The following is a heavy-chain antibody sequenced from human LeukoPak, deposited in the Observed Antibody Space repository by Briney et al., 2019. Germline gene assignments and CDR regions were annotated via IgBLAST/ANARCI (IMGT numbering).Heavy chain of an antibody. V-gene: IGHV1-8*01. CDR2: KNPNSGSS. CDR3: TREGLDY. CDR1: GYTFTNYD. J-gene: IGHJ4*02. Sequence: ASVKLSCKASGYTFTNYDINWVRQATGQGLEWMGYKNPNSGSSAYAQKFQGRVTITTDASISTAYMEVSGLRSEDTTLYYCTREGLDYWGQGTLVTVSS.